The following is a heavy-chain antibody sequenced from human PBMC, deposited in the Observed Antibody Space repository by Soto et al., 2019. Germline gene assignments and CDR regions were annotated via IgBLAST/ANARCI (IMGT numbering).Heavy chain of an antibody. CDR1: GFTFSSYG. CDR2: IWYDGSNK. CDR3: ARDRGLDVGRMGY. V-gene: IGHV3-33*01. J-gene: IGHJ4*02. Sequence: QVQLVESGGGVVQPGRSLRLSCAASGFTFSSYGMHWVRQAPGKGLEWVAVIWYDGSNKYYADSVKGRFTISRDNSKNTLYLQMNSLRGEDTAVYYCARDRGLDVGRMGYWGQGTLVTVSS. D-gene: IGHD1-26*01.